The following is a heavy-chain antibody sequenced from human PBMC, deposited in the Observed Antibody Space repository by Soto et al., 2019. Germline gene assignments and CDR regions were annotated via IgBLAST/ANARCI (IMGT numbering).Heavy chain of an antibody. V-gene: IGHV1-18*01. Sequence: QVHLVQSGAEVKKPGASVKVSCKASGYTFTSYGITWVRQAPGQGLEWMGWISAHNGNTDYAQKLQGRVIVTRATSTSTAYMELRRLRSDDTAVYYCARGRYGDYGGQGALVTVSS. CDR2: ISAHNGNT. CDR3: ARGRYGDY. J-gene: IGHJ4*02. D-gene: IGHD1-1*01. CDR1: GYTFTSYG.